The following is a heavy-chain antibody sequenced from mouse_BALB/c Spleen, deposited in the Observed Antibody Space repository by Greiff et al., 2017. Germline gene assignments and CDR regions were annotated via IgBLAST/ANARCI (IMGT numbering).Heavy chain of an antibody. CDR3: ARRADGNPFAY. Sequence: VQLQQPGAELVKPGASVKLSCKASGYTFTSYWMHWVKQRPGQGLEWIGEINPSNGRTNYNEKFKSKATLTVDKSSSTAYMQLSSLTSEDSAVYYCARRADGNPFAYWGAGTLVTVSA. CDR1: GYTFTSYW. CDR2: INPSNGRT. J-gene: IGHJ3*01. V-gene: IGHV1S81*02. D-gene: IGHD2-1*01.